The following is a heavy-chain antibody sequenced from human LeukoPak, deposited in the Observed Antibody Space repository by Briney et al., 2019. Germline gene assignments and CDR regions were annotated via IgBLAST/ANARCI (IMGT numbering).Heavy chain of an antibody. CDR2: ISGSGGST. CDR3: AKDPSSFRVTNFDY. CDR1: GFTLSSYA. J-gene: IGHJ4*02. D-gene: IGHD4-17*01. Sequence: GGSLRLSCAASGFTLSSYAMSWVRQAPGKGLEWVSAISGSGGSTYYADSVKGRFTISRDNSKNTLYLQMNSLRAEDTAVYYCAKDPSSFRVTNFDYWGQGILVTVSS. V-gene: IGHV3-23*01.